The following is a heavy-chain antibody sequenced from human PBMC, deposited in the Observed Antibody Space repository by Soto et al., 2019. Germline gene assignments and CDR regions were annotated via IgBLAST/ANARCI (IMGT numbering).Heavy chain of an antibody. D-gene: IGHD3-9*01. CDR2: IYSSGST. J-gene: IGHJ3*02. CDR1: GASISGVSDY. CDR3: ARAYYDFLTGYYWDGFDI. V-gene: IGHV4-31*03. Sequence: QVQLQESGPGLVKPSQTLSLTCTVSGASISGVSDYWTWIRQHPGKGLEWIGNIYSSGSTSYTPSLKSRLTLSVDTSKNLLSLKLTSVTAADTAVYYCARAYYDFLTGYYWDGFDIWGQGTVVTVSS.